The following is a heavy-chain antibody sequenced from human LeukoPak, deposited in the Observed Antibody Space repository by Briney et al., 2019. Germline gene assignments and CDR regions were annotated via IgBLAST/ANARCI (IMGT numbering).Heavy chain of an antibody. J-gene: IGHJ4*02. CDR2: ISYDGSNK. CDR1: GFTFSSYG. CDR3: ARGTSPTFDY. V-gene: IGHV3-30*03. Sequence: PGRSLRLSCAASGFTFSSYGMHWVRQAPGKGLEWVAVISYDGSNKYYADSVKGRFTISRDNSNNTLYLQMNSLKPEDTAVYYCARGTSPTFDYWGQGTLVTVSS. D-gene: IGHD1-14*01.